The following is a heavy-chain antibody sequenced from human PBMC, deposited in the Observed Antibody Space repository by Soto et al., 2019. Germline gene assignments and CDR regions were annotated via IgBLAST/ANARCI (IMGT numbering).Heavy chain of an antibody. CDR2: IYSGGST. J-gene: IGHJ4*02. CDR1: GFTVSSNY. Sequence: SCAASGFTVSSNYMSWVRQAPGKGLEWVSVIYSGGSTYYADSVKGRFTISRDNSKNTLYLQMNSLRAEDTAVYYCARGYCSGGSCYLLDYWGQGTLVTVSS. V-gene: IGHV3-53*01. CDR3: ARGYCSGGSCYLLDY. D-gene: IGHD2-15*01.